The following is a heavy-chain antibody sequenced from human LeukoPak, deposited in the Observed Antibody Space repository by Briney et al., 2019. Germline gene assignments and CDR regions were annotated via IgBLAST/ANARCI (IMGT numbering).Heavy chain of an antibody. CDR3: ARGYHDSSGYYSQH. Sequence: SETLSLTCTVSGGSVSSYYWSWIRQPPGKGLEWIGYIYYSGSTNYNPSLKSRVTISVDTSKNPFSLKLSSVTAADTAVYYCARGYHDSSGYYSQHWGQGTLVTVSS. D-gene: IGHD3-22*01. CDR1: GGSVSSYY. J-gene: IGHJ1*01. V-gene: IGHV4-59*02. CDR2: IYYSGST.